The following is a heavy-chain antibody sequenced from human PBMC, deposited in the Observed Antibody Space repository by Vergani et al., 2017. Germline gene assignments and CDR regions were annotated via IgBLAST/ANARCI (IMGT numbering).Heavy chain of an antibody. CDR2: IYPGDSYT. D-gene: IGHD3-22*01. V-gene: IGHV5-51*01. Sequence: EVQLVQSGAEVKKPGESLKISCKGSGYSFTSYWIGWVRQMPGKGLEWMGNIYPGDSYTRYSPSFQGQVTISAGKAISNAYLQGSSLKASATAMYYWAGIRQPDYYESSPGDYYYMDVWGKGTTVTVSS. CDR1: GYSFTSYW. CDR3: AGIRQPDYYESSPGDYYYMDV. J-gene: IGHJ6*03.